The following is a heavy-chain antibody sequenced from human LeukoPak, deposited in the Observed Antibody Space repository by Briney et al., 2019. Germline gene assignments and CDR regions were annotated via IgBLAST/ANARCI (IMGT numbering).Heavy chain of an antibody. D-gene: IGHD6-19*01. CDR1: GGSIGSTRYY. CDR2: ISYSGST. V-gene: IGHV4-39*01. Sequence: SETLSLTCTVSGGSIGSTRYYWGWIRQPPGKGLEWIGSISYSGSTHYNPSLQSRVTISVDTSKNQFSLKVTSVTASDTAVYSCARPGSAWFEAFDIWGKGTLFT. CDR3: ARPGSAWFEAFDI. J-gene: IGHJ3*02.